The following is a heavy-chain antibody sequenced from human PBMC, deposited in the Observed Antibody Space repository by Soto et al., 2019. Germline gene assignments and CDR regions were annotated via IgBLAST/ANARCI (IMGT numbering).Heavy chain of an antibody. J-gene: IGHJ6*02. CDR2: FIPVFGTP. CDR3: AWARGVVDNYYYYGMDV. Sequence: HVQLVQSGSEMKKPGSSVRVSCKASGASFRSYSLSWVRQAPGQGLEWIGGFIPVFGTPNYAQKFQGRLTISADESTSTVTMDLSSLRSEDTAVYYCAWARGVVDNYYYYGMDVWGQGTTVTVSS. V-gene: IGHV1-69*01. D-gene: IGHD3-22*01. CDR1: GASFRSYS.